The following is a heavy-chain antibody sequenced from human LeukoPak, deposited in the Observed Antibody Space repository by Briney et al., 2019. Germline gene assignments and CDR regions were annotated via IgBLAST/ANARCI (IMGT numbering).Heavy chain of an antibody. J-gene: IGHJ2*01. CDR3: ARNPQDLHRYFDL. CDR1: GGSISSYY. V-gene: IGHV4-59*08. Sequence: PSETLSLTCTVSGGSISSYYWSWIRQPPGKGLEWIGYIYYSGSTNYNPSLKSRVTISVDTSKNQFSLKLSSVTAAATAVYYCARNPQDLHRYFDLWGRGTLVTVSS. CDR2: IYYSGST. D-gene: IGHD4-11*01.